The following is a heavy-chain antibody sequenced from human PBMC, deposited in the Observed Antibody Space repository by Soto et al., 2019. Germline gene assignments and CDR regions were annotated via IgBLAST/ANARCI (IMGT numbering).Heavy chain of an antibody. CDR2: IYATGTT. D-gene: IGHD1-1*01. J-gene: IGHJ5*02. CDR3: VRDGTKTLRDWFDP. Sequence: SETLSLTCTVSGASISGFYWSWIRKSAGKGLEWIGRIYATGTTDYNPSLKSRVMMSVDTSKKQFSLKLRSVIAADTAVYYCVRDGTKTLRDWFDPWGQGISVTVSS. V-gene: IGHV4-4*07. CDR1: GASISGFY.